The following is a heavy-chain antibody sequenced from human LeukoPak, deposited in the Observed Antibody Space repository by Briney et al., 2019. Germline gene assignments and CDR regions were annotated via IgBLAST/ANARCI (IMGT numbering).Heavy chain of an antibody. CDR2: IYYSGST. Sequence: SETLSLTCTVSGDSINNYYWSWIRQPPGKGLEWIGYIYYSGSTNYNPSLKSRVTISVDTSKNQFSLKLSSVTAADTAVYYCARGVLRYSSSSWDYWGQGTLVTVSS. V-gene: IGHV4-59*01. CDR1: GDSINNYY. J-gene: IGHJ4*02. D-gene: IGHD6-6*01. CDR3: ARGVLRYSSSSWDY.